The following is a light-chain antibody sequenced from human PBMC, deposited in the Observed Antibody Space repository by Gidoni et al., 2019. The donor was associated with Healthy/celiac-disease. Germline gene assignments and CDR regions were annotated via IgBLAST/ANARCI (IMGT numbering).Light chain of an antibody. CDR3: QQYNNWRRT. CDR2: GAS. V-gene: IGKV3-15*01. CDR1: QSVSSN. J-gene: IGKJ1*01. Sequence: EIVMTQSPATLSVSPGERATLSCRASQSVSSNLAWYQQKPGQAPRLLIYGASTRATGIPARFSGSGSGTEFTLTISSLQPEDFAVYYCQQYNNWRRTFGQXTKVEIK.